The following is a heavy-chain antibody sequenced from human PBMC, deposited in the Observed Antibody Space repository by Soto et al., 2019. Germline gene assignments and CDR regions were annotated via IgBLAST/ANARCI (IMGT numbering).Heavy chain of an antibody. J-gene: IGHJ4*02. D-gene: IGHD4-17*01. CDR3: ARDQVKGTLTIL. V-gene: IGHV3-30-3*01. CDR1: GFTFINYA. Sequence: VQLVESGGGVVQPGRSLRLSCAASGFTFINYAMHWVRQAPGKGLEWVAVISYDGSNKYYADSVKGRFTISRDNSKNTMYLQMNSLSAEDTAVYHCARDQVKGTLTILWGQATLVTVSS. CDR2: ISYDGSNK.